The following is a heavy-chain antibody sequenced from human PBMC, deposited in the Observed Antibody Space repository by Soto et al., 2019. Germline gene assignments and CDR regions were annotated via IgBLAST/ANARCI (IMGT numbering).Heavy chain of an antibody. CDR3: AREGYISWYFDY. J-gene: IGHJ4*02. CDR2: ISYDGNKK. Sequence: VQLVESGGGVVQPGRSLRLSCAASGFSVSSSAMHWVRQAPGKGLEWVAVISYDGNKKYYADSVKGRFTVSRDISKNTLFLQMNSLSGEDTAVYSGAREGYISWYFDYWGQGTLVTVSS. CDR1: GFSVSSSA. V-gene: IGHV3-30-3*01. D-gene: IGHD6-6*01.